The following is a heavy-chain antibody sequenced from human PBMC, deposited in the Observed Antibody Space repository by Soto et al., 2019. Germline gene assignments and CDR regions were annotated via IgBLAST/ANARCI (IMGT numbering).Heavy chain of an antibody. CDR3: ARPRYCSSTSCYAFDY. D-gene: IGHD2-2*01. V-gene: IGHV4-59*08. CDR1: GGSISSYY. Sequence: PSETLSLTCTVSGGSISSYYWSWIRQPPGKGLEWIGYIYYSGSTNYNPSLKSRVTISVDTSKNQFSLKLSSVTAADTAVYYCARPRYCSSTSCYAFDYWGQGTLVTVSS. J-gene: IGHJ4*02. CDR2: IYYSGST.